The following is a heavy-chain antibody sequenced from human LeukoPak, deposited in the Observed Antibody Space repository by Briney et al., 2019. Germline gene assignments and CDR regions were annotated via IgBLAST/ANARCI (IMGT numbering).Heavy chain of an antibody. Sequence: PSETLSLTCTVSGASISSYYWSWIRQPAGKGLEWIGRIYTSGTTNYNPSLKSRVTISVDKSKNQFSLKPSSVTAADTAVYYCARDYVDTTMGQRFDPWGHGTLVTVSS. D-gene: IGHD5-18*01. V-gene: IGHV4-4*07. J-gene: IGHJ5*02. CDR2: IYTSGTT. CDR1: GASISSYY. CDR3: ARDYVDTTMGQRFDP.